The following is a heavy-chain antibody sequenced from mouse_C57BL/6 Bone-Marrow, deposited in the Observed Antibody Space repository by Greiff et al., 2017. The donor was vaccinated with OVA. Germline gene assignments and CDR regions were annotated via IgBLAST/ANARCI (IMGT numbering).Heavy chain of an antibody. V-gene: IGHV1-76*01. CDR2: IYPGSGNT. J-gene: IGHJ3*01. CDR3: AREGYYYGSSLAY. D-gene: IGHD1-1*01. Sequence: LQESGAELVRPGASVKLSCKASGYTFTDYYINWVKQRPGQGLEWIARIYPGSGNTYYNEKFKGKATLTAEKSSSTAYMQLSSLTSEDSAVYFCAREGYYYGSSLAYWGQGTLVTVSA. CDR1: GYTFTDYY.